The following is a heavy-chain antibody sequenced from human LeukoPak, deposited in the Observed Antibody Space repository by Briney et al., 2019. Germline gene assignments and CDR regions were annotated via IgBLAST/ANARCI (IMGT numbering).Heavy chain of an antibody. CDR1: GFSISSGHY. CDR2: ISHSGTT. D-gene: IGHD6-13*01. V-gene: IGHV4-38-2*02. CDR3: SRGQSISAVAV. J-gene: IGHJ4*02. Sequence: SETLSLTCTVSGFSISSGHYWGWTRQPPGKGLGWIASISHSGTTFYNPSLKSRVTIPVDTSKNQFSLTVTSVTAADTAVYYCSRGQSISAVAVWGQGTLVTVSS.